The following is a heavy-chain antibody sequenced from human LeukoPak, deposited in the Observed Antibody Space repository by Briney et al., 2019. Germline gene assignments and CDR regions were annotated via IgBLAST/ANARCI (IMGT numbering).Heavy chain of an antibody. V-gene: IGHV1-69*04. J-gene: IGHJ6*02. CDR1: GGTFSSYA. Sequence: GASVKVSCKASGGTFSSYAISWVRQAPGQGLEWMGRIIPTLGIANYAQKFQGRVTITADKSTSTAYMELSSLRSEDTAVYYCARVSEMATILYYYGMDVWGQGTTVTVSS. CDR3: ARVSEMATILYYYGMDV. D-gene: IGHD5-24*01. CDR2: IIPTLGIA.